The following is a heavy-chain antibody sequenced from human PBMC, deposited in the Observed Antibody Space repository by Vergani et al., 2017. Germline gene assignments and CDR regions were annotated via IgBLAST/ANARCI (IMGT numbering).Heavy chain of an antibody. Sequence: QLQLQESGPGLVKPSETLSLTCTVSGSSISSSSYYWGWIRQPPGKGLEWIGSIYYSGSTYYNPSLKSRVTISVDTSKNQFSLKLSSVTAADTAVYYCARHARYCSGGSCYSGGWFDPWGQGTLVTVSS. CDR1: GSSISSSSYY. V-gene: IGHV4-39*01. CDR2: IYYSGST. CDR3: ARHARYCSGGSCYSGGWFDP. J-gene: IGHJ5*02. D-gene: IGHD2-15*01.